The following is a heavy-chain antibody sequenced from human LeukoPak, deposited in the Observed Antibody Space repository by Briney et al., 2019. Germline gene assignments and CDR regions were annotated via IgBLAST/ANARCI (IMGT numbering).Heavy chain of an antibody. V-gene: IGHV3-7*01. CDR2: IKQDGSEK. CDR1: GFTFSSYW. J-gene: IGHJ6*03. D-gene: IGHD5-12*01. CDR3: AKDTVKVKTISRVPHYMDV. Sequence: GGSLRLSCAPSGFTFSSYWMSWVRQAPGKGREWVANIKQDGSEKYYVDSVKGRFTISRDNSKNTLSLQMNSVRAEDTAVYYCAKDTVKVKTISRVPHYMDVWGKGTTVTISS.